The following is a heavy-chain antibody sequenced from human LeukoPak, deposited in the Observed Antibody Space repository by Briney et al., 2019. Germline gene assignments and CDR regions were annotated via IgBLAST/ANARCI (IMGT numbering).Heavy chain of an antibody. J-gene: IGHJ5*02. D-gene: IGHD6-13*01. V-gene: IGHV4-39*07. CDR3: ARVIDQTVPGTWFDP. Sequence: NPSETLSLTCTVSGGSISSSSYYWGWIRQPPGKGLEWIGSIYHSGSTYYNPSLKSRVSIVVNTSKKQFSLSLSSVTAADTAVYYCARVIDQTVPGTWFDPWGQGTVVTVSS. CDR2: IYHSGST. CDR1: GGSISSSSYY.